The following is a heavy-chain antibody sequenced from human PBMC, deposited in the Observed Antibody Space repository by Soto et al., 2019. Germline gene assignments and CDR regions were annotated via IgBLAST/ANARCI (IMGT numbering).Heavy chain of an antibody. CDR1: GGTFTSTA. CDR2: IIPVLGTP. Sequence: QVRLVQSSAEVKKPGSSVKVSCKASGGTFTSTAFSWVRQAPGQGLEWMGGIIPVLGTPNYAQKFQARLTVTADASTTTAHMELSSLRSDDTAVYYCASSAGLDHLLNYYGLNVWGQGTTVTVSS. V-gene: IGHV1-69*01. D-gene: IGHD6-13*01. J-gene: IGHJ6*02. CDR3: ASSAGLDHLLNYYGLNV.